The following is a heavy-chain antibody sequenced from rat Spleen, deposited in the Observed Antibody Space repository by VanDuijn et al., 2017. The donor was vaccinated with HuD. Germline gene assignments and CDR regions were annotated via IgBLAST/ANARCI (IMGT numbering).Heavy chain of an antibody. CDR1: GFSLTSYH. J-gene: IGHJ4*01. D-gene: IGHD1-1*01. CDR2: IQSGGST. CDR3: ARSRPTGVMDA. Sequence: QVQLKESEPDLVQPSQTLSLTCTVSGFSLTSYHVHWVRQPPGKGLEWMGRIQSGGSTDYNSALKSRLSISRDTSKSQVFLKMNSLQTEDTAMYFCARSRPTGVMDAWGQGASVTVSS. V-gene: IGHV2-27*01.